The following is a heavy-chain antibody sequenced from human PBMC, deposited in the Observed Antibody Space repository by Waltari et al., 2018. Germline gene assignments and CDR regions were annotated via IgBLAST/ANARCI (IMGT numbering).Heavy chain of an antibody. J-gene: IGHJ4*02. D-gene: IGHD3-10*01. V-gene: IGHV4-39*01. CDR1: GGSIRAGGFH. CDR2: IFFSGNT. CDR3: ARTFAYGSGTYNH. Sequence: QLQLQESGPGLVKPSATLSLTCTVPGGSIRAGGFHWGWIRRSPGKGLEWIGSIFFSGNTYYNPSLRSRVSISVDTSTNQFSLKLSSVTAADTAVYYCARTFAYGSGTYNHWGQGSLVTVSS.